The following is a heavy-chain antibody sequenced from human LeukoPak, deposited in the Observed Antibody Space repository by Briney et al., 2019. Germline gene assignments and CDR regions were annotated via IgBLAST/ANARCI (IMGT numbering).Heavy chain of an antibody. CDR2: ISYDGSNK. V-gene: IGHV3-30-3*01. D-gene: IGHD6-19*01. J-gene: IGHJ1*01. CDR1: GFTFSSYA. CDR3: ARTLYSSGYEYFQH. Sequence: PGGSLRLSCAASGFTFSSYAMHWVRQAPGKGLEWVAVISYDGSNKYYADSVKGRFTISRDNSKSTLYLQMNSLRAEDTAVYYCARTLYSSGYEYFQHWGQGTLVTVSS.